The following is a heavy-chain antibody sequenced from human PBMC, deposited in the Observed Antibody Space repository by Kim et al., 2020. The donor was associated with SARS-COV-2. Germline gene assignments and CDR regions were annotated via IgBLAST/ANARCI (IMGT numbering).Heavy chain of an antibody. CDR2: ISYDGSNK. CDR1: GFTFSSYA. J-gene: IGHJ4*02. Sequence: GGSLRLSCAASGFTFSSYAMHWVRQAPGKGLEWVAVISYDGSNKYYADSVKGRFTISRDNSKNTLYLQMNSLRAEDTAVYYCAREYTGYSGYDTHSESPGNWGQGTLVTVSS. CDR3: AREYTGYSGYDTHSESPGN. V-gene: IGHV3-30-3*01. D-gene: IGHD5-12*01.